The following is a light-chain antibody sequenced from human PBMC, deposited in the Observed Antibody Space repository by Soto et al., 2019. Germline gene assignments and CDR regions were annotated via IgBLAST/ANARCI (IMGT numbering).Light chain of an antibody. V-gene: IGKV3-20*01. CDR3: QQYGSSLGT. Sequence: EIVLTQSPGTLSLSPGERATLSCRASQSVSSSYLAWYQQKPGQAPRLLIYGASSRATGIPDRFSGSGSGTEFTLTISRQEPEDFAVYYCQQYGSSLGTFGQGTKLEIK. J-gene: IGKJ2*01. CDR1: QSVSSSY. CDR2: GAS.